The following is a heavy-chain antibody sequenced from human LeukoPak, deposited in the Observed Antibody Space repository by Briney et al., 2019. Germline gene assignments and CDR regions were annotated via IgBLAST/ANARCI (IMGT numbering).Heavy chain of an antibody. V-gene: IGHV1-69*04. CDR1: GGTFSSYA. Sequence: ASVKVSCKASGGTFSSYAISWVRQAPGQGLEWMGRIIPILGIANYAQKFQGRVTITADKSTSTAYMELSSLRSEDTAVYYCARGERITMIVAPVSLRVWGQGTLVTVSS. J-gene: IGHJ4*02. CDR3: ARGERITMIVAPVSLRV. CDR2: IIPILGIA. D-gene: IGHD3-22*01.